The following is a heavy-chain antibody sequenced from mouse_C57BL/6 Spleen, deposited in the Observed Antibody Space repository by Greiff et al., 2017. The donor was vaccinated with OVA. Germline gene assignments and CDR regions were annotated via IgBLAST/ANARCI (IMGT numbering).Heavy chain of an antibody. CDR3: ARKGIYYGNAWFAD. J-gene: IGHJ3*01. D-gene: IGHD2-1*01. Sequence: QIQLQQPGAELVRPGSSVKLSCKASGYTFTSYWMDWVKQRPGQGLEWIGNIYPSDRETPYNQKFKDKATLTVDKSSSTAYMQLSSLTSEDSAVYYCARKGIYYGNAWFADWGKGTLVSVSA. V-gene: IGHV1-61*01. CDR1: GYTFTSYW. CDR2: IYPSDRET.